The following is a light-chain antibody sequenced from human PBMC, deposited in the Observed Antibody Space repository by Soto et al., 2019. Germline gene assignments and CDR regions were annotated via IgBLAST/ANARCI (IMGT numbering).Light chain of an antibody. CDR1: QSVSSNY. V-gene: IGKV3-20*01. CDR3: QQYGSSPWT. J-gene: IGKJ1*01. Sequence: EIVLTQSPGTLSLSPGERATLSCRASQSVSSNYLAWYQQKPGRAPRPLIYGASSRATGIPDRFSGSGAGTDFTLTISRLESEDFAVYYCQQYGSSPWTFGQGTKVEIK. CDR2: GAS.